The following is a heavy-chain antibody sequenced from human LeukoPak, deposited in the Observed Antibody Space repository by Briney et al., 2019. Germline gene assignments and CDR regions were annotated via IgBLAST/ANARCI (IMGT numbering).Heavy chain of an antibody. CDR2: ISGSGNGFSI. D-gene: IGHD1-26*01. CDR3: VKDFGRIRGTPDS. V-gene: IGHV3-64D*06. CDR1: GFVFTIYT. Sequence: PGGSLRFSCSASGFVFTIYTMYWVHQAPGKGPEYVSTISGSGNGFSIYYADSVKGRFTISRDDSKSILYLQMNGLRSEDTAVYYCVKDFGRIRGTPDSWGQGTLVTVSS. J-gene: IGHJ4*02.